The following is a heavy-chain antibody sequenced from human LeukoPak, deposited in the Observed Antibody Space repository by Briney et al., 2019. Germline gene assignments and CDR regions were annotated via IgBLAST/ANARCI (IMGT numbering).Heavy chain of an antibody. J-gene: IGHJ4*02. CDR3: AKVEAAADSFDY. V-gene: IGHV3-23*01. Sequence: GGSLRLSCAASGFTFSSYAMSWVRQAPGKGLQWVSGISGSGGSTYYADSVKGRFTISRDNSKNTLYLQMNSLRAEDTAVYYCAKVEAAADSFDYWGQGTLVTVSS. CDR1: GFTFSSYA. D-gene: IGHD6-13*01. CDR2: ISGSGGST.